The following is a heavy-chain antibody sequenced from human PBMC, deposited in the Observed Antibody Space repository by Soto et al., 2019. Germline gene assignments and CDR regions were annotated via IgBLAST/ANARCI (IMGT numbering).Heavy chain of an antibody. J-gene: IGHJ4*02. D-gene: IGHD3-22*01. CDR1: GYTFTSYG. CDR2: ISAYNGNT. CDR3: ARSLLSYDSSGYSAY. Sequence: ASVKVSCKASGYTFTSYGISWVRQAPGQGLEWMGWISAYNGNTNYAQKLQGRVTMTTDTSTSTAYMELRSLRSDDTAVYYCARSLLSYDSSGYSAYWGQGTLVTVSS. V-gene: IGHV1-18*04.